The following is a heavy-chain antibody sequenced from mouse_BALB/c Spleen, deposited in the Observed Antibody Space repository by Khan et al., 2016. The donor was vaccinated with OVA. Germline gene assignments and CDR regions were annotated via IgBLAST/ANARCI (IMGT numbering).Heavy chain of an antibody. CDR3: ARVYGGDFDY. D-gene: IGHD2-10*02. CDR2: ISYSGNT. Sequence: VQLKESGPGLVKPSQSLSLTCTVTGYSITSDYAWNWIRQFPGHKLEWMGYISYSGNTKYNPSLKSRISVTRDTSKNQFFLQLNSVTTEDTATYYCARVYGGDFDYWGQGTTLTVSS. V-gene: IGHV3-2*02. J-gene: IGHJ2*01. CDR1: GYSITSDYA.